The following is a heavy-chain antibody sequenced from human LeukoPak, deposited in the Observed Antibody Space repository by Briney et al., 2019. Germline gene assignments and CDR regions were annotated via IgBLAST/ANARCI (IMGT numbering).Heavy chain of an antibody. CDR3: ARGLVGLYYYYYYMDV. V-gene: IGHV3-74*01. J-gene: IGHJ6*03. CDR1: GFTFSNYW. D-gene: IGHD2-21*01. CDR2: INTGGSST. Sequence: GGSLRLSCAVSGFTFSNYWMYWVRQAPGKGLVWVSRINTGGSSTTYADSVKGRFTISRDNAKNTVHLQMNSLRAEDTAVYYCARGLVGLYYYYYYMDVWGKGTTVTVSS.